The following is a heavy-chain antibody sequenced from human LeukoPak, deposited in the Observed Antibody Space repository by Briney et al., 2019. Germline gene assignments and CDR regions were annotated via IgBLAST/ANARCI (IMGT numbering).Heavy chain of an antibody. V-gene: IGHV3-72*01. Sequence: PGGSLRLSCAASGFTFSDHYMDWVRQAPGKGLEWVGRTRNKANSYTTEYAASVKGRFTISRDDSKNSLYLQMNSLKTDDTAVYYCARVGVYFVSGSSHYYFDYWGQGTLVTVSS. J-gene: IGHJ4*02. CDR3: ARVGVYFVSGSSHYYFDY. CDR1: GFTFSDHY. D-gene: IGHD3-10*01. CDR2: TRNKANSYTT.